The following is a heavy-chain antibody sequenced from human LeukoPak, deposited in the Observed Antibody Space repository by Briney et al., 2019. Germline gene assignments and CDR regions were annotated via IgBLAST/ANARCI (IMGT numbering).Heavy chain of an antibody. CDR3: ARDYSRGYSFGADY. CDR1: GYTFTGYY. Sequence: ASVKVSCKASGYTFTGYYMHWVRQAPGQGLEWMGRINPNSGGTNYAQKFQGRVTMTRDTSISTAYMELSRLRSDDTAVYYCARDYSRGYSFGADYWGQGTLVTVS. CDR2: INPNSGGT. D-gene: IGHD5-18*01. J-gene: IGHJ4*02. V-gene: IGHV1-2*06.